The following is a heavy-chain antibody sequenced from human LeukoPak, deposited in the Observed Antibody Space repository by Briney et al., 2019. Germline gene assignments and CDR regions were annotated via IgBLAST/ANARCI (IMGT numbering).Heavy chain of an antibody. V-gene: IGHV3-23*01. CDR2: ISGSGGGT. Sequence: GGSQRLSCAASGFTFSSYAMSWVRQAPGKGLEWVSGISGSGGGTYYADSVKGRFTISRDNSKNTLYLQMNSLRAEDTAVYYCAREGVVVTATRYYFDSWGQGTLVTVSS. CDR3: AREGVVVTATRYYFDS. J-gene: IGHJ4*02. D-gene: IGHD2-15*01. CDR1: GFTFSSYA.